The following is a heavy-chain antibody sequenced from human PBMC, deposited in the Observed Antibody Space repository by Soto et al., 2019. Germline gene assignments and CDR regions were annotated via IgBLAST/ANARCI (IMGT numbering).Heavy chain of an antibody. CDR2: LYDVDGS. CDR3: ATWHEREHAFDV. Sequence: DVRLVESGGGLIQPGESLRLSCAAFGLTISGKKYVSWVRQAPGKGLEWVSALYDVDGSFYADSVTGRFTTSSDSSKTTVYLQMNVLRPDDTAVYYCATWHEREHAFDVWGQGTTVTISS. V-gene: IGHV3-53*01. J-gene: IGHJ3*01. CDR1: GLTISGKKY. D-gene: IGHD1-1*01.